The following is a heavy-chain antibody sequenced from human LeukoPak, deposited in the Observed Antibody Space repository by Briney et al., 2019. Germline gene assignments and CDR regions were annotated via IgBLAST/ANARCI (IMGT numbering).Heavy chain of an antibody. CDR1: GGSISSYY. J-gene: IGHJ2*01. Sequence: PSETLSLTCTVSGGSISSYYWSWIRQPAGKGLEWIGRMYITGNTNYNPSLKSRVTMPLDTSKNHFSLKLSSVTAADTAVYYCARDSTASSPWYFDLWGRGTLVTVSS. V-gene: IGHV4-4*07. CDR2: MYITGNT. CDR3: ARDSTASSPWYFDL. D-gene: IGHD2-21*02.